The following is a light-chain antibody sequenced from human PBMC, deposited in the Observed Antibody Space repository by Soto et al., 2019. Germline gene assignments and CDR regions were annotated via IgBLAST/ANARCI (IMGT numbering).Light chain of an antibody. Sequence: QPVLTQSPSASASLGASVKLTCILSSGHSNYAIAWHQQQPEKGPRYLMNLNSDGSHTKGDGIPDRFSGSSSGAERYLTISSLQSEDEADYYCQTWATGIRVFGGGTKVTVL. V-gene: IGLV4-69*01. CDR2: LNSDGSH. J-gene: IGLJ3*02. CDR1: SGHSNYA. CDR3: QTWATGIRV.